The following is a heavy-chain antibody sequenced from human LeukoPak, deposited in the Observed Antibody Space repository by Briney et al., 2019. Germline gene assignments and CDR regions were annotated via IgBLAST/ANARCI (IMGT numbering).Heavy chain of an antibody. CDR3: ARERARTYTALYLGY. V-gene: IGHV1-46*01. CDR1: GYTFTSYY. Sequence: ASVKVSCKASGYTFTSYYMHWVRQAPGQGLEWMGIINPSGGSTSYAQKFQGRVTMTRDMSTGTVYMELSRLRSDDTAVYYCARERARTYTALYLGYWGQGTLVTVSS. D-gene: IGHD3-16*01. CDR2: INPSGGST. J-gene: IGHJ4*02.